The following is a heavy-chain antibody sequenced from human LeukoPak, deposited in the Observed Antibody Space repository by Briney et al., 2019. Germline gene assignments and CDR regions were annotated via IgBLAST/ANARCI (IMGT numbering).Heavy chain of an antibody. CDR2: IRSDGSST. CDR3: AKDDYGRS. CDR1: GFTFSSYW. Sequence: PGGSLRLSCAASGFTFSSYWMHWVRQAPGKGLVWVSRIRSDGSSTSYADSVKGRFTISRDNAKNTLYLQMNSLRAEDTAVYYCAKDDYGRSWGQGTLVTVSS. J-gene: IGHJ4*02. D-gene: IGHD4-17*01. V-gene: IGHV3-74*01.